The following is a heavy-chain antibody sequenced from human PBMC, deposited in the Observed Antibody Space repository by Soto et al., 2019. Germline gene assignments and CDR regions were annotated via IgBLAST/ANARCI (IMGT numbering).Heavy chain of an antibody. D-gene: IGHD2-15*01. J-gene: IGHJ6*02. CDR1: GYTFTNYA. V-gene: IGHV1-3*01. CDR3: ARGGNVVVVVADYGMDV. CDR2: INAANGNT. Sequence: QVHLVQSGTEVKKPGASVKVSCKASGYTFTNYAIHWVRQAPGQRLEWLGWINAANGNTKSSQQFQDRVTITRDTSATTTDMELSSLRSEDTAVYYCARGGNVVVVVADYGMDVWGQGTKVTVSS.